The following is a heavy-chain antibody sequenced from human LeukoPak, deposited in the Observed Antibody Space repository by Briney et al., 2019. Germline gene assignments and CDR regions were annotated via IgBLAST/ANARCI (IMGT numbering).Heavy chain of an antibody. J-gene: IGHJ4*02. V-gene: IGHV3-21*01. D-gene: IGHD1-26*01. Sequence: GGSLRLSCAVPGFTFSRHNMNWVRQIPGKGLEWVSSITSGSSNIFYADSVKGRFTISRDNAKNSLYLQMNSLRREDTAVYYCARYSGTYRDYWGQGTLVTVSS. CDR3: ARYSGTYRDY. CDR2: ITSGSSNI. CDR1: GFTFSRHN.